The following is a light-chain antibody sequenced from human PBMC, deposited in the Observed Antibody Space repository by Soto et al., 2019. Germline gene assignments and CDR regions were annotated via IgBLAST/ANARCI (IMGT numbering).Light chain of an antibody. CDR2: GAS. V-gene: IGKV3-15*01. CDR1: QSVCSN. CDR3: QQYDNWPIT. Sequence: EIVMTQSPATLSVSRGESATLSCRASQSVCSNLAWYQQRPGQAPRLLIYGASTRATGIPARFSGSGSGTEFTLTISSLQSEDFAVYFCQQYDNWPITFGQGTRLEIK. J-gene: IGKJ5*01.